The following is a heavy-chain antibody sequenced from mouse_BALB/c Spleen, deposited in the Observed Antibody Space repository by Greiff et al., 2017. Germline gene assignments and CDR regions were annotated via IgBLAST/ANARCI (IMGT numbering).Heavy chain of an antibody. CDR1: GDSITSCY. Sequence: EVQLQESGPSLVKPSQSLSLTCSVTGDSITSCYWNWVRKFPGNKLEYMGYISYSGSTYYNPSLNSRISITRDTSKNQYYLQLNSVTTEDTATYYCARYLVGFAYWGQGTLVTVSA. CDR2: ISYSGST. V-gene: IGHV3-8*02. CDR3: ARYLVGFAY. D-gene: IGHD1-3*01. J-gene: IGHJ3*01.